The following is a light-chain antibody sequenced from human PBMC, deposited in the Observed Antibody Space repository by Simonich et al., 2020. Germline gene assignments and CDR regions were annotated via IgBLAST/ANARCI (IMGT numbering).Light chain of an antibody. CDR3: MQSIQLPPT. J-gene: IGKJ2*01. V-gene: IGKV2-28*01. CDR1: QSLLHSNGYNY. CDR2: LGS. Sequence: DIVMTQSPLSLPVTPGEPASISCRSSQSLLHSNGYNYLDWYLPKPGQSPQLLIYLGSNRASGVPDRFSGSGSGTDFTLKISRVEAEDVGVYYCMQSIQLPPTFGQGTKLEIK.